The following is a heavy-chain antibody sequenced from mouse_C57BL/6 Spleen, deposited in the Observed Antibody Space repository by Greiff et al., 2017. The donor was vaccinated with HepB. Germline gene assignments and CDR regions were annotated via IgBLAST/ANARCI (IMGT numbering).Heavy chain of an antibody. D-gene: IGHD2-2*01. J-gene: IGHJ4*01. V-gene: IGHV7-1*01. CDR3: ARGYGYDGYAMDY. CDR2: SRNKANDYTT. Sequence: EVKLVESGGGLVQSGRSLRLSCATSGFTFSDFYMEWVRQAPGKGLEWIAASRNKANDYTTEYSASVKGRFIVSRDTSQSILYLQMNALRAEDTAIYYCARGYGYDGYAMDYWGQGTSVTVSS. CDR1: GFTFSDFY.